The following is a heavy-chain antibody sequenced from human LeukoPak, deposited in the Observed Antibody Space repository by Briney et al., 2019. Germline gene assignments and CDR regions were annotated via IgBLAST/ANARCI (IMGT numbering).Heavy chain of an antibody. CDR1: GFTLSSYA. V-gene: IGHV3-30-3*01. CDR3: ARDNSDYGFYFDY. J-gene: IGHJ4*02. CDR2: ISYDGSNK. Sequence: GRSLRLSCAASGFTLSSYAMHWVRQAPGKGLEWVAVISYDGSNKYYADSVKGRFTISRDNSKNTLYLQMNSLRAEDTAVYYCARDNSDYGFYFDYWGQGTLVTVSS. D-gene: IGHD4-17*01.